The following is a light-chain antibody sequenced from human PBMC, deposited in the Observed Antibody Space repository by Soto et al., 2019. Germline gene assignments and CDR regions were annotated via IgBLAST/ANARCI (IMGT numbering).Light chain of an antibody. V-gene: IGKV3-20*01. CDR1: QSVSSSY. CDR2: GAS. CDR3: QQYGCSPMYT. J-gene: IGKJ2*01. Sequence: EIVLTQSPGTLSLSPGERATLSCRASQSVSSSYLAWYQQKPGQAPRLLIYGASSRATGIPDRFSGSGSGTDFTLTISRLEPEDFAVYYCQQYGCSPMYTFGRETKLEIK.